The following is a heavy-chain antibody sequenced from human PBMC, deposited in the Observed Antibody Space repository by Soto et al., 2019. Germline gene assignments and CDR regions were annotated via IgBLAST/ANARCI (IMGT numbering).Heavy chain of an antibody. CDR3: ARCMSMKVVVQRDAYDKYYCEY. J-gene: IGHJ4*01. D-gene: IGHD3-22*01. V-gene: IGHV4-34*01. CDR1: VGSFNEYY. CDR2: VNHRGTT. Sequence: ETLSRTRGIQVGSFNEYYWRSVRQPPGKGMERIGEVNHRGTTNYSPTLKSRVTISADTSKNQFPLKLTSVTAVDTAVYYCARCMSMKVVVQRDAYDKYYCEYRSNVTVVTV.